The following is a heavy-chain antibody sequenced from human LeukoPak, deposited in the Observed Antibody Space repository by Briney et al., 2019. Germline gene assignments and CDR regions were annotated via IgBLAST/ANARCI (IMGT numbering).Heavy chain of an antibody. CDR1: GFSFTSYW. CDR3: ATDLG. V-gene: IGHV3-74*01. CDR2: VDHDGSGT. D-gene: IGHD4-17*01. Sequence: GGSLRLSCAASGFSFTSYWMHWVRQPPGKGLVWVSRVDHDGSGTAYADSVTGRFTISRDNAKNTVYLQMNSLRAEVTAVYYCATDLGWGQGTLVTVSS. J-gene: IGHJ4*02.